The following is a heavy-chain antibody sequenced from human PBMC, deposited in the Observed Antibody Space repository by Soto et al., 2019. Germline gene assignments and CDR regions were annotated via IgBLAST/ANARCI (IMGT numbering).Heavy chain of an antibody. CDR1: GGSISSSNW. J-gene: IGHJ6*02. V-gene: IGHV4-4*02. D-gene: IGHD2-8*01. Sequence: SETLSLTCAASGGSISSSNWWSWVRQPPGKGLEWIGEIYHSGSANYNPSLKSRVTISVDKSKNQFSLKLSSVTAADTAVYYCARGDDCTNGVCYGYYYYGMDVWGQGTTVTVSS. CDR2: IYHSGSA. CDR3: ARGDDCTNGVCYGYYYYGMDV.